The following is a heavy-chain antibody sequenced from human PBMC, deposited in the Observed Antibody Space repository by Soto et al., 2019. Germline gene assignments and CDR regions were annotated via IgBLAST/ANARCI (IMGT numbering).Heavy chain of an antibody. CDR3: ARGVTMVRGVIHTPYFDY. J-gene: IGHJ4*02. Sequence: QVQLQESGPGLVKPSLTLSLICTVSGGSISSGGYYWSWIRQHPGKGLEWIGYIYYSGSTYYNPSLKSRVTISVDTSKNQFSLKLSSVTAADTAVYYCARGVTMVRGVIHTPYFDYWGQGTLVTVSS. CDR1: GGSISSGGYY. D-gene: IGHD3-10*01. V-gene: IGHV4-31*03. CDR2: IYYSGST.